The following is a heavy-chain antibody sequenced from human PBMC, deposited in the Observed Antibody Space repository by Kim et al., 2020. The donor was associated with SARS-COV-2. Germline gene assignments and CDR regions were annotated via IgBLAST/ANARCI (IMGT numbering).Heavy chain of an antibody. CDR3: ARDVENPRIPIAVAGSAYYYYYGMDV. V-gene: IGHV1-18*01. CDR1: GYTFTSYG. J-gene: IGHJ6*02. D-gene: IGHD6-19*01. CDR2: ISAYNGNT. Sequence: ASVKVSCKASGYTFTSYGISWVRQAPGQGLEWMGWISAYNGNTNYAQKLQGRVTMTTDTSTSTAYMELRSLRSDDTAVYYCARDVENPRIPIAVAGSAYYYYYGMDVWGQGTTVTVSS.